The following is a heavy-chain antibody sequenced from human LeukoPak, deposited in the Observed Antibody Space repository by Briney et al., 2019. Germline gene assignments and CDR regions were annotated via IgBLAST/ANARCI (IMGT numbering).Heavy chain of an antibody. J-gene: IGHJ4*02. Sequence: GGSLRLSCAASGFTFSSYGMHWVRQAPGKGLEWVAVISYDGSNKYYADSVKGRFTISRDNSKNTLYLQMNSLRAEDTAVYYCGGEEPPRPGSFDYGGQGTLVPV. CDR1: GFTFSSYG. V-gene: IGHV3-30*03. CDR3: GGEEPPRPGSFDY. CDR2: ISYDGSNK. D-gene: IGHD1-26*01.